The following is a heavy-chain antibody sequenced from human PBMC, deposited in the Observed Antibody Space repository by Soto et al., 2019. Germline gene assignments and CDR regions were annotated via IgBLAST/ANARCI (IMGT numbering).Heavy chain of an antibody. J-gene: IGHJ4*02. D-gene: IGHD3-10*01. Sequence: PGGSLRLSCAASGFTFSNHAMTWVRQPPGKGLEWVSTINSSGGTKQNADSVKGRFTLSRDNYKNTLYLQMTSLTADDTAVYYCAKKATFSSAPDYWGRGTLVTVSS. CDR3: AKKATFSSAPDY. CDR2: INSSGGTK. CDR1: GFTFSNHA. V-gene: IGHV3-23*01.